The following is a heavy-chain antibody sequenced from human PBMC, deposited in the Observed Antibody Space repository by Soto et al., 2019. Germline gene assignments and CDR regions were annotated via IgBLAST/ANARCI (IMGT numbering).Heavy chain of an antibody. D-gene: IGHD3-3*01. V-gene: IGHV3-23*01. CDR1: GFTFRRFS. CDR2: ISDSSTST. Sequence: GGSQRLSCAASGFTFRRFSMSWVRQAPGKGLEWVSGISDSSTSTYYADFVKGRFTISRDNSKNTLYLQMNSLRVEDTAVYFCAKGAPFWSLDWFDPWGQGTLVTVSS. CDR3: AKGAPFWSLDWFDP. J-gene: IGHJ5*02.